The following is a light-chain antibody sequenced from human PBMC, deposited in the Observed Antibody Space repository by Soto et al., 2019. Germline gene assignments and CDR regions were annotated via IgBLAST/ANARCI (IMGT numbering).Light chain of an antibody. V-gene: IGKV1-5*03. J-gene: IGKJ1*01. Sequence: DIPMTQSPSTLSASVGDRVTITCRASQSISSWLAWYQQKPGKAPKLLIYKESSLESGVPSRFRGSGSGTQFTLTISSLQPDDFATYYCQQYNSYSRTFGQGTKVEIK. CDR1: QSISSW. CDR2: KES. CDR3: QQYNSYSRT.